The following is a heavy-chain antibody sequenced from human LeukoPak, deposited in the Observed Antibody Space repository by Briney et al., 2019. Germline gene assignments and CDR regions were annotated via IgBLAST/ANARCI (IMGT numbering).Heavy chain of an antibody. J-gene: IGHJ4*02. D-gene: IGHD2-15*01. Sequence: GGSLRLSCAASGFTFSNYAMSWVRQAPGKGLEWVSGISASGGSYYADSVKGRFTVSRDISKNTLYLQMNSLRAEDTAVYFCGREPRDCTGGTCQSAGGYYFYYWSQGTLVTVSS. CDR3: GREPRDCTGGTCQSAGGYYFYY. CDR2: ISASGGS. V-gene: IGHV3-23*01. CDR1: GFTFSNYA.